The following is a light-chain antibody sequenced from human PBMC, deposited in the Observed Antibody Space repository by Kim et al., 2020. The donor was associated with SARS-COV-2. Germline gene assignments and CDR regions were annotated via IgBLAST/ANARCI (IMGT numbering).Light chain of an antibody. CDR2: DAS. J-gene: IGKJ1*01. Sequence: ASVCDRVSSTGRAIGSGNKWVAWYQQKPGKAPKFLIMDASSLRSWVPSRFSGSGSGTEFSLTISCRQSDDFATYFCQQYNAIPWTFGQGTKVDIK. CDR3: QQYNAIPWT. V-gene: IGKV1-5*01. CDR1: GSGNKW.